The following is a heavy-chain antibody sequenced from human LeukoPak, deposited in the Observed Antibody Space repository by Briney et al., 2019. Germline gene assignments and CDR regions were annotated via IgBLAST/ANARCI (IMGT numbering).Heavy chain of an antibody. Sequence: ASVKVSCKVSGYALTELSIHWLRQAAGEGLEWMGGFDPEESDRMYAQKCQGRVSVTEDTSTDTANMELSRLRVEDTDVYYCVIGGPWGLPVHGARAQDCWGQGTLVTVSS. CDR2: FDPEESDR. CDR1: GYALTELS. J-gene: IGHJ4*02. CDR3: VIGGPWGLPVHGARAQDC. D-gene: IGHD6-19*01. V-gene: IGHV1-24*01.